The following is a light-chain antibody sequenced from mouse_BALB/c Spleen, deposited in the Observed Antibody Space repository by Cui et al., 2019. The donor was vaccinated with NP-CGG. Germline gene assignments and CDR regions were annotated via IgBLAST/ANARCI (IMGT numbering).Light chain of an antibody. CDR2: GTN. CDR3: ALWYSNHWV. Sequence: QAVVTEESATTTSPGETVTLTCRSSTGAVTTSNYANWVQENPDHLFTGLIGGTNNRVPGVPARFSGSLIGDKAALTITGAQTEDEAIYFCALWYSNHWVFGGGTKLTVL. V-gene: IGLV1*01. CDR1: TGAVTTSNY. J-gene: IGLJ1*01.